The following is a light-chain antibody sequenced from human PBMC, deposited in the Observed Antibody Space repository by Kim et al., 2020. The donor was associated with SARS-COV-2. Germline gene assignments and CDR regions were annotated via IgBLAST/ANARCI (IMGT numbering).Light chain of an antibody. CDR2: GAS. J-gene: IGKJ5*01. Sequence: SPGERAILSCRVSQSVSSSYLAWYQHKPGQSPRLLIHGASSRATGVPDRFRGGGSGTDFTLTITRLEPEDFAVYYCQQYGRSPTTFGQGTRLEIK. CDR3: QQYGRSPTT. CDR1: QSVSSSY. V-gene: IGKV3-20*01.